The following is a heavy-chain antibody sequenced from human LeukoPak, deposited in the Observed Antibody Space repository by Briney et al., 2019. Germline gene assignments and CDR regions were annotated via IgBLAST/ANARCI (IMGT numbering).Heavy chain of an antibody. CDR1: GYTFTGYY. CDR3: ARESPDLDYSCDY. Sequence: GASVKVSCKASGYTFTGYYMHWVRQAPGQGLEWMGWINPNSGGTNYAQKFQGRVTMTRDTPISTAYMELSRLRSDDTAVYYCARESPDLDYSCDYWGQGTLVTVSS. J-gene: IGHJ4*02. D-gene: IGHD4-11*01. CDR2: INPNSGGT. V-gene: IGHV1-2*02.